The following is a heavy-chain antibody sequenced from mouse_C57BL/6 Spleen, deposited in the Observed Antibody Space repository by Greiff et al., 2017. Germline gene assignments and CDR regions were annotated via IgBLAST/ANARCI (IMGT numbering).Heavy chain of an antibody. V-gene: IGHV2-5*01. D-gene: IGHD1-1*01. Sequence: QVQLKESGPGLVQPSQSLSITCTVSGFSLTSYGVHWVRQSPGKGLEWLGVIWRGGSTDYNAAFMSRLSITKDNSKSQVFFKMNSLQADDTAIYXCAKYGSSPYYAMDYWGQGTSVTVSS. CDR1: GFSLTSYG. CDR2: IWRGGST. CDR3: AKYGSSPYYAMDY. J-gene: IGHJ4*01.